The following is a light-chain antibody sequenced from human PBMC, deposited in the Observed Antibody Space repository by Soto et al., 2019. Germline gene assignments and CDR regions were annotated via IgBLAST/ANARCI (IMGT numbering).Light chain of an antibody. CDR1: SSDVGAYDY. CDR2: DVY. V-gene: IGLV2-14*03. Sequence: QSVLTPPASVSGSPEQSITISSTRTSSDVGAYDYVSWYQQHPGKAPKLMIYDVYARPSGVSHRFSGSKSGNTASLTISGLQSDDEADYYCSSYTNTMSFVFGTGTKATVL. CDR3: SSYTNTMSFV. J-gene: IGLJ1*01.